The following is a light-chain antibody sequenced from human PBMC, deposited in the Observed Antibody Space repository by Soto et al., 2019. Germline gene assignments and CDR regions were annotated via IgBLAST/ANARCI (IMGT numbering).Light chain of an antibody. J-gene: IGLJ1*01. Sequence: QSVLTQPASVSGSPGQSITISCTGTSSDVGSYNLVSWYQQHPGKAPKLMIYEGSKRPSGVSNRFSGSKSGNTASLTISGLQAEDEADYYRCSYAGSNTFVFGTGTKVTVL. CDR1: SSDVGSYNL. CDR2: EGS. V-gene: IGLV2-23*03. CDR3: CSYAGSNTFV.